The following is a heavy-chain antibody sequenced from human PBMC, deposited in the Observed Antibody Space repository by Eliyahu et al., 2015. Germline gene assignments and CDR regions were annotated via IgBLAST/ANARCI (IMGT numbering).Heavy chain of an antibody. D-gene: IGHD5-12*01. CDR2: IWYDGSSK. V-gene: IGHV3-33*01. Sequence: QVQLVESGGGVVQPGRSLRLXCXASGFPFSXCGIHWVRQXPGKGXEWVAVIWYDGSSKYYADSVKGRFTISRDNSKNTLYLQMNSLRAEDTAVYFCARDDISFIQGIDYWGQGTLVTVSS. J-gene: IGHJ4*02. CDR3: ARDDISFIQGIDY. CDR1: GFPFSXCG.